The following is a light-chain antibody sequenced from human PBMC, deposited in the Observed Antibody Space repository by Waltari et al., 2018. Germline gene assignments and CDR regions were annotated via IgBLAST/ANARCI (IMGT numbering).Light chain of an antibody. CDR3: CSYAGSYTWV. CDR1: SSDVRNYNL. V-gene: IGLV2-23*01. CDR2: DDH. J-gene: IGLJ3*02. Sequence: QSALTQPAAVSGSPGQSITISCTGTSSDVRNYNLVSWYQQYPGKTPKVMIYDDHRRPSVVSDRYSGSKPVNTAALTISGVQAEDEADYCCCSYAGSYTWVFGGGDKLTVL.